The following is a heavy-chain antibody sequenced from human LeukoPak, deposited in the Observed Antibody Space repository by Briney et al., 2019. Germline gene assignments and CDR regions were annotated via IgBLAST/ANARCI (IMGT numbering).Heavy chain of an antibody. D-gene: IGHD3-22*01. J-gene: IGHJ4*02. Sequence: GGSLRLSCAASGFTFSSYAMSWVRQAPGKGLEWVSTISGGGGSTYYADSVKGRFTISRDNSKNTLYLQMNSLRAEDTAVYYCAKVGLVVVIATGSLDYWGQGTLVTVSS. V-gene: IGHV3-23*01. CDR2: ISGGGGST. CDR1: GFTFSSYA. CDR3: AKVGLVVVIATGSLDY.